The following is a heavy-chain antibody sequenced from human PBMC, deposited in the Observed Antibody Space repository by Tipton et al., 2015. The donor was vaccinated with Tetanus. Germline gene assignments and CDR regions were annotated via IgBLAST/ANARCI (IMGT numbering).Heavy chain of an antibody. Sequence: TLSLTCTVSGDSIGTHFWTWIRQAPGKGLEWIAYIYHTGSTTYNPSLQSRVTISVDTPKNQFSLRLNSVTAADTAMYYCGHAYCSPTSCYPRSFFEDWGQGSLVAVSS. CDR2: IYHTGST. D-gene: IGHD2-2*01. V-gene: IGHV4-59*08. CDR3: GHAYCSPTSCYPRSFFED. CDR1: GDSIGTHF. J-gene: IGHJ1*01.